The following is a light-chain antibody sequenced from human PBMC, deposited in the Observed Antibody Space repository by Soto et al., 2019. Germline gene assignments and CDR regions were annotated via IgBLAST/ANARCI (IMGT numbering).Light chain of an antibody. CDR3: YSYAGENLYV. V-gene: IGLV2-23*01. J-gene: IGLJ1*01. CDR2: EGT. CDR1: SSDVGSYNL. Sequence: QSVLSQPASVSASPGQSITIPCTGTSSDVGSYNLVSWFQQHPGKVPKLLIYEGTKRPSGLSDRFSGSKSGNTASLTISGLQAEDEADYYCYSYAGENLYVFGTGTKVTVL.